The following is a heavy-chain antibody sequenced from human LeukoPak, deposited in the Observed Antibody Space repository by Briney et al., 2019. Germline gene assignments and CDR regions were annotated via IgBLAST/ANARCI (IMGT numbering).Heavy chain of an antibody. J-gene: IGHJ3*02. CDR1: GLTFSSSW. CDR2: IKKDGSEK. Sequence: GALRLSCAASGLTFSSSWMSWVRQAPGKGLEWVANIKKDGSEKYYVDSVKGRFTISRDNAKNSLYLQMNSLRADDTAVYRCARQETSSYNGAFDIWGQGTMVTVSS. V-gene: IGHV3-7*01. D-gene: IGHD1-26*01. CDR3: ARQETSSYNGAFDI.